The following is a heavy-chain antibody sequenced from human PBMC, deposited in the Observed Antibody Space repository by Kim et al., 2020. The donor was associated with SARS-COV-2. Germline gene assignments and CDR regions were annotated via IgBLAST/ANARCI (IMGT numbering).Heavy chain of an antibody. CDR2: ISSSGSTI. Sequence: GGSLRLSCAASGFTFSSYEMNWVRQAPGKGLEWVSYISSSGSTIYYADSVKGRFTISRDNAKNSLYLQMNSLRAEDTAVYYCARDTRTPWGYYYYGMDVWGQGTTVTVSS. V-gene: IGHV3-48*03. J-gene: IGHJ6*02. D-gene: IGHD3-16*01. CDR1: GFTFSSYE. CDR3: ARDTRTPWGYYYYGMDV.